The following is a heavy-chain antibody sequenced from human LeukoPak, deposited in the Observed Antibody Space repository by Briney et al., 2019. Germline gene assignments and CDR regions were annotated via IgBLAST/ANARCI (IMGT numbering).Heavy chain of an antibody. CDR3: ARGPWGSYYYSYMDV. V-gene: IGHV1-8*01. J-gene: IGHJ6*03. CDR2: MNPNRGNT. CDR1: GYTFTRYD. D-gene: IGHD7-27*01. Sequence: GASVKVSCKASGYTFTRYDINGVRQASAKALEGMGWMNPNRGNTGSAQKIQGTVTMTRNTSISTAYMELSSLRSEDTAVYYCARGPWGSYYYSYMDVWSKGTTVTVSS.